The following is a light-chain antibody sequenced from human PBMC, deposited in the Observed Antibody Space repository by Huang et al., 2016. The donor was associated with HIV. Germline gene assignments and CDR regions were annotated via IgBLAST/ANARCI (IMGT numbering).Light chain of an antibody. Sequence: EIVMTQSPDTLSVFPGERVTLSCRASESVRISLAWYQQTSGQAPRLLIYDASTRATGIPARFSCSGSGTEFTLTINSRLSEDFAVYYCQQYNDWPPITFGQGTRLDMK. CDR2: DAS. CDR1: ESVRIS. CDR3: QQYNDWPPIT. J-gene: IGKJ5*01. V-gene: IGKV3-15*01.